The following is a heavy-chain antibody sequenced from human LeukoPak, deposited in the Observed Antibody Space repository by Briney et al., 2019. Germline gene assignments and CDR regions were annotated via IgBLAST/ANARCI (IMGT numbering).Heavy chain of an antibody. V-gene: IGHV4-59*01. J-gene: IGHJ4*02. CDR2: IYYSGST. CDR3: ARANTWGPGDY. CDR1: GGSISSYY. D-gene: IGHD7-27*01. Sequence: NASETLSFTCTVSGGSISSYYWSWIRQPPVKGLEWIGYIYYSGSTNYNPSLKSRVTISVDTSKNQFSLKLSSVTAADTAVYYCARANTWGPGDYWGQGTLVTVSS.